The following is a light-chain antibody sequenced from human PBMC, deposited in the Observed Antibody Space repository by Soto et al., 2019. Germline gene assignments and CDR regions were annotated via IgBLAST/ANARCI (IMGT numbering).Light chain of an antibody. CDR2: GAS. CDR3: QRYNNWHPDYI. V-gene: IGKV3-15*01. CDR1: QSVSSN. J-gene: IGKJ2*01. Sequence: EIVMTQSPATLSVSPGDRATLSCRASQSVSSNLAWYQQKPGQAPSLLIYGASTRSTGIPARFSGSGSGTEFNLTITSLQSEDFAVYSCQRYNNWHPDYIFGRGTKVEIK.